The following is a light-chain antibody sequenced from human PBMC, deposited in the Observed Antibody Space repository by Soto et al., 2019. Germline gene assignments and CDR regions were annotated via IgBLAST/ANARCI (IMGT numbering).Light chain of an antibody. CDR2: AVS. V-gene: IGLV2-14*01. CDR1: SGDIGSYNY. Sequence: QSALTQPASVSGSPAQSITISCTGTSGDIGSYNYVSWFQHHPGKAPKLILFAVSDRPSGVSNRFSGSRSGNTASLTISGLQTEVEAIYYCSSYTRSSTHVFGTGTKVTVL. CDR3: SSYTRSSTHV. J-gene: IGLJ1*01.